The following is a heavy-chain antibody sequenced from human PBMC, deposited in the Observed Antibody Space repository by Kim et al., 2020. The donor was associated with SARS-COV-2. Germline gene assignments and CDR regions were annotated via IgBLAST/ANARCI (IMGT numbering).Heavy chain of an antibody. J-gene: IGHJ4*02. V-gene: IGHV1-18*01. D-gene: IGHD3-10*01. CDR3: ARSGGDYGSRFNDY. Sequence: AQKIPGRVTMTTDTSTSTAYMELRSLRSDDTAVYYCARSGGDYGSRFNDYWGQGTLVTVSS.